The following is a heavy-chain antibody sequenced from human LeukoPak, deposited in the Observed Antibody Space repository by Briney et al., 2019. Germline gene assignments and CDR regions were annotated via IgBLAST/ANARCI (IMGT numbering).Heavy chain of an antibody. CDR1: GYTFTGSY. D-gene: IGHD1-26*01. V-gene: IGHV1-2*02. J-gene: IGHJ3*02. Sequence: ASVKVSCKASGYTFTGSYKHWVRQGPGPGLEGMGWINPNSGGTNYAQKFQGRVTMTRDTSISTAYMELSSLRSEDTAVYYCAFPELSDAFDIWGQGTMVTVSS. CDR2: INPNSGGT. CDR3: AFPELSDAFDI.